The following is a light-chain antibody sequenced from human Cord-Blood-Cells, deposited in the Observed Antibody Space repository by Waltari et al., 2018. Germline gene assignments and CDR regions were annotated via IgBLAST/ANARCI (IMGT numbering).Light chain of an antibody. Sequence: QSALTQPASVSGSPGQSTTTSCTGTSSDVGGFNYVSWYHKHPGKTPKLMIYDVSKRPSGLSKRFSGSKSGNAASLTICGLQAEDEADYYCSSYTSSSTRNWVFGGGTKLTIL. V-gene: IGLV2-14*01. J-gene: IGLJ3*02. CDR2: DVS. CDR1: SSDVGGFNY. CDR3: SSYTSSSTRNWV.